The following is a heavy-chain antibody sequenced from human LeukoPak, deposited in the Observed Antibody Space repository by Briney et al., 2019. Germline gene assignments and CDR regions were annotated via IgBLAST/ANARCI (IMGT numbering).Heavy chain of an antibody. Sequence: SQTLSLTCTVSGGSISSAVYYWTWIRQHPGKGLEWIGYIYYSGSTNYNPSLKSRVTISVDTSKNQFSLKLSSVTAADTAVYYCATFYSYGRFDIWGQGTMVTVSS. D-gene: IGHD5-18*01. CDR1: GGSISSAVYY. V-gene: IGHV4-61*08. CDR3: ATFYSYGRFDI. CDR2: IYYSGST. J-gene: IGHJ3*02.